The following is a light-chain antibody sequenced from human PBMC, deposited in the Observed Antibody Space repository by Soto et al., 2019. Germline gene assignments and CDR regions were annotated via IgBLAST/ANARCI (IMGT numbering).Light chain of an antibody. V-gene: IGKV3-20*01. Sequence: EIVLTQSPGTLSLSPGEGATLSCRASQTVTNNYLTWYQQKPGQPPRLVIYGASSRATGIPDRFSGSESGTDFTLTISRLEPEDFAVYYCQQHGTSPLTFGGGTKVEIK. J-gene: IGKJ4*01. CDR2: GAS. CDR1: QTVTNNY. CDR3: QQHGTSPLT.